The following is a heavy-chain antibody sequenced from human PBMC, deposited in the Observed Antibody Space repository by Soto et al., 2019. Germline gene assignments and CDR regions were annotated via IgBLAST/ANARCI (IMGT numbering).Heavy chain of an antibody. V-gene: IGHV3-48*02. J-gene: IGHJ6*02. Sequence: GGSLRLSCAASGFTFSSYSMNWVRQAPGKGLEWVSYISSSSSTIYYADSVKGRFTISRDNAKNSLYLQMNSLRDEDTAVYYCARGQIPFTIFGVVEGMDVWGQGTTVTVSS. CDR3: ARGQIPFTIFGVVEGMDV. CDR1: GFTFSSYS. D-gene: IGHD3-3*01. CDR2: ISSSSSTI.